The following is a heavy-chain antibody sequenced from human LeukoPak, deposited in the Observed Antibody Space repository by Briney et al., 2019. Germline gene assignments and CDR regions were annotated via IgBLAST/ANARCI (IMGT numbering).Heavy chain of an antibody. CDR1: GYTFTSYY. D-gene: IGHD6-13*01. CDR3: ARAPALIAAAGTWFDP. Sequence: ASAKVSCKASGYTFTSYYMHWVRQAPGQGLEWMGIINPSGGSTSYAQKFQGRVTMTRDTSTSTVYMELSSLRSEDTAVYYCARAPALIAAAGTWFDPWGQGTLVTVSS. J-gene: IGHJ5*02. V-gene: IGHV1-46*01. CDR2: INPSGGST.